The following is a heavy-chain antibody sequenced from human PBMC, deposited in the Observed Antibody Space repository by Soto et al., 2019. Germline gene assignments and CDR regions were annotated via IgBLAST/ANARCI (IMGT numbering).Heavy chain of an antibody. D-gene: IGHD3-10*01. CDR2: ISGGGVAT. V-gene: IGHV3-23*01. CDR3: AKAMGVLREYYFAS. J-gene: IGHJ4*02. CDR1: GFNFGNYG. Sequence: PGRSRRLSCAASGFNFGNYGMSWVRQAPGKGLEWVSVISGGGVATYFADSVKGRFTISRDNSKNTVYLQMNSLRAEDTAIYYCAKAMGVLREYYFASWGQGRLVTVSS.